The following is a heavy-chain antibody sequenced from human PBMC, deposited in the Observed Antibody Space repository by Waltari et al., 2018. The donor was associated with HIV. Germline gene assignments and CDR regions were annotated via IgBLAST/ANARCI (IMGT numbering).Heavy chain of an antibody. CDR1: GGSVSNGDYY. J-gene: IGHJ5*02. CDR3: AREVYWGSTSCSTHFFVDL. CDR2: VYYTGTT. V-gene: IGHV4-30-4*01. Sequence: QVQLHESGPRLVKVSQTLSLTCSVSGGSVSNGDYYWTWIRQPPGRDLEWVGYVYYTGTTYYSASVRSRVTMSVDKSKNQFSLNLKSVTGADAAIYYGAREVYWGSTSCSTHFFVDLWGQGIQVAV. D-gene: IGHD2-21*01.